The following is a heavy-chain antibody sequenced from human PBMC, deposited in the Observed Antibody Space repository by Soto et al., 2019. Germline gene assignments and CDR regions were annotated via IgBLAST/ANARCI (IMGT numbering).Heavy chain of an antibody. V-gene: IGHV3-21*01. Sequence: GGSLRLSCAASGFTFSSYSMNWVRQAPGKGLEWVSSISSSSSYIYYADSVKGRFTISRDNAKNSLYLQMNSLRAEDTAVYHCARSSWIQLYDYWGQGTLVTVSS. CDR3: ARSSWIQLYDY. CDR2: ISSSSSYI. CDR1: GFTFSSYS. J-gene: IGHJ4*02. D-gene: IGHD5-18*01.